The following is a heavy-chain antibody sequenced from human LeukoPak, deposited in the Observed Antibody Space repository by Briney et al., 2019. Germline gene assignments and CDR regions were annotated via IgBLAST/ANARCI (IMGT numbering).Heavy chain of an antibody. J-gene: IGHJ4*02. CDR2: IYYSGST. CDR3: ARASPRSARPFDY. Sequence: ASETLSLTCTVSGGSVSSGGYYWSWIRQPPGKGLEWIGYIYYSGSTNYNPSLKSRVTISVDTSKNQFSLKLSSVTAADTAVYYCARASPRSARPFDYWGQGTLVTVSS. V-gene: IGHV4-61*08. CDR1: GGSVSSGGYY. D-gene: IGHD6-6*01.